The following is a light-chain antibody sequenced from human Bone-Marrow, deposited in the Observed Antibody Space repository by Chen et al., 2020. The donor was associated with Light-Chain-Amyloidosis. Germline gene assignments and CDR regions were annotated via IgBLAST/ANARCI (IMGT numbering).Light chain of an antibody. CDR3: QSADSSGTYEVI. J-gene: IGLJ2*01. Sequence: SYELTQPPSVSVSPGQTARITCSGDDLPTKYAYWYQQKQGQDPVLVLHRDTERPSGISERFSGSSSGTTATLTISGVQAEDEADYHCQSADSSGTYEVIFGGGTKLTVL. CDR2: RDT. CDR1: DLPTKY. V-gene: IGLV3-25*03.